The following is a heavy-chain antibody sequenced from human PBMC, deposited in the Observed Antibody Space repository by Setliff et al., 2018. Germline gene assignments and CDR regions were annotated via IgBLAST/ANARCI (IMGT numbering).Heavy chain of an antibody. J-gene: IGHJ6*04. CDR3: ATCGYCSGGSCYSFLGSVV. Sequence: ASVKVSCKASRYSFNGYYMHWVRQAPGKGLEWMGRVDPEDGETIYAEKFQGRVTITADTSTDTAYMELSSLRSEDTAVYYCATCGYCSGGSCYSFLGSVVWGKGTTVTVSS. CDR2: VDPEDGET. D-gene: IGHD2-15*01. V-gene: IGHV1-69-2*01. CDR1: RYSFNGYY.